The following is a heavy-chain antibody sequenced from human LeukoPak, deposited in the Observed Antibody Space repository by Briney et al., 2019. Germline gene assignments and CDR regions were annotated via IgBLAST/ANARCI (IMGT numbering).Heavy chain of an antibody. V-gene: IGHV1-2*02. CDR2: INPNSGGT. CDR1: GYTYTGYY. D-gene: IGHD6-13*01. Sequence: ASVKVSCKASGYTYTGYYMHWVRQAPGQGLEWMGWINPNSGGTNYAQKFQGRVTMTRDTSISTAYMELSRLRSDDTAVYYCAREWRYSSPRGGDYWGQGTLVTVSS. J-gene: IGHJ4*02. CDR3: AREWRYSSPRGGDY.